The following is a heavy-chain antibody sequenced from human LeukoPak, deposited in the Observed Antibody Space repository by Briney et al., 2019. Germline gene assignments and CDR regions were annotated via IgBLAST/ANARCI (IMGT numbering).Heavy chain of an antibody. Sequence: GGSLRLSCAASGFTFSLSWMHWVRQAPGKGLEWVSYISSSGSTIYYADSVKGRFTISRDNAKNSLYLQMNSLRAEDTAVYYCASMYNWNDVDYWGQGTLVTVSS. D-gene: IGHD1-1*01. J-gene: IGHJ4*02. CDR2: ISSSGSTI. CDR3: ASMYNWNDVDY. V-gene: IGHV3-48*03. CDR1: GFTFSLSW.